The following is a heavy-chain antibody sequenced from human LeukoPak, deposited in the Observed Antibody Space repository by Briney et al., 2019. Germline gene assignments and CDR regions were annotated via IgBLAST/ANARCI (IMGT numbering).Heavy chain of an antibody. J-gene: IGHJ1*01. D-gene: IGHD4-17*01. CDR3: VRGFNTVTTAYLQH. V-gene: IGHV3-20*04. Sequence: PGGSLRLSCAASGFTFDTYAIHWLRHVPGKGLESVSGINWNGGSTGYADSVKGRFTTSRDDAKNSVYLQMNSLRAEETGVYYCVRGFNTVTTAYLQHWGQGTLVTVSS. CDR2: INWNGGST. CDR1: GFTFDTYA.